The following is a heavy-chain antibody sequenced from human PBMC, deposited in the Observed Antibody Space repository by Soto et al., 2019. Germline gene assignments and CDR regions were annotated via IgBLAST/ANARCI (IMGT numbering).Heavy chain of an antibody. J-gene: IGHJ3*02. V-gene: IGHV1-69*13. D-gene: IGHD6-13*01. CDR2: IIPIFGTA. CDR1: GGTFSSYA. Sequence: SVKVSWKASGGTFSSYAISWVRQAPGQGLEWMGGIIPIFGTANYAQKFQGRVTITADESTSTAYMELSSLRSEDTAVYYCAIGGQFIAGDAFAIWGQGTMVTVSS. CDR3: AIGGQFIAGDAFAI.